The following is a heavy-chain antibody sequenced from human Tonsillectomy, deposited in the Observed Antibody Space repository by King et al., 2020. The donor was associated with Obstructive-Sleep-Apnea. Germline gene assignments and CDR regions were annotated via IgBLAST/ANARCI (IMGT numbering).Heavy chain of an antibody. D-gene: IGHD3-16*01. CDR3: ARLPGGNYGMDV. J-gene: IGHJ6*02. V-gene: IGHV4-31*03. CDR1: GGSISGGGYH. Sequence: QLQESGPGLVKPSQTLSLTCTVSGGSISGGGYHWSWIRQHPGKGLEWIGYIYYSGSTYYNPSLKSRVTISVDTSQNAFALKLSSVTAADTAVYYCARLPGGNYGMDVWGQGTTVTVSS. CDR2: IYYSGST.